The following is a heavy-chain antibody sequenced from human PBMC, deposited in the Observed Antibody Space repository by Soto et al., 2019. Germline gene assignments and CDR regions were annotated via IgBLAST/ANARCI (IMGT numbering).Heavy chain of an antibody. D-gene: IGHD6-19*01. CDR1: GFTFSSYS. CDR3: ASGGSGWTGYDAFDI. J-gene: IGHJ3*02. CDR2: ISSSSSTI. V-gene: IGHV3-48*01. Sequence: PGGSLRLSCADSGFTFSSYSMNWVRQAPGKGLEWVSYISSSSSTIYYADSVKGRFTISRDNAKNSLYLQMNSLRAEDTAVYYFASGGSGWTGYDAFDIWGYGTMVTV.